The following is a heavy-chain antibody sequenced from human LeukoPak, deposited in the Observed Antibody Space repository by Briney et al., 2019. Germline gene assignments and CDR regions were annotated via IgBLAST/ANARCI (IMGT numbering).Heavy chain of an antibody. V-gene: IGHV4-4*08. Sequence: SETLSLTCTVSGDSKSYHKWSWIRQSPGKRLEWIGYIKQSGGTNYNPSLKSRVTISVDTSKNQFSLKLSSVTAADTAVYYCARTSQASRYYYDSSGYYTSGEYYFDYWGQGTLVTVSS. CDR2: IKQSGGT. D-gene: IGHD3-22*01. CDR3: ARTSQASRYYYDSSGYYTSGEYYFDY. CDR1: GDSKSYHK. J-gene: IGHJ4*02.